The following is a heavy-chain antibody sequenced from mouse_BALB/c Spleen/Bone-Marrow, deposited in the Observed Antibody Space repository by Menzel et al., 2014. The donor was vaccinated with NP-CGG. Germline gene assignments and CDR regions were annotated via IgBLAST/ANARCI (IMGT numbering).Heavy chain of an antibody. Sequence: EVQLQQSGAELVKPGASVKLSCTGSGFNIXDTFMHWVKQRPEQGLEWIGRIDPANGNTKYDPKFQGKATMTADTSSNTAYLQLTRLTSEDTAVYYCTRGEDYWGQGTTLAVSS. CDR1: GFNIXDTF. CDR3: TRGEDY. CDR2: IDPANGNT. V-gene: IGHV14-3*02. J-gene: IGHJ2*01.